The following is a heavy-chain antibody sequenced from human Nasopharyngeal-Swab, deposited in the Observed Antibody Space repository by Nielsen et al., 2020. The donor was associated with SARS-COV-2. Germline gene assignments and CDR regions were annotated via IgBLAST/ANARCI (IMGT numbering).Heavy chain of an antibody. D-gene: IGHD1-26*01. Sequence: GESLKISCAASGFTFSSYTMNWVRQAPGKGSVWVASTNAAGTYAHYADSVKGRFTISRDNSKNTLYLQMNSLRAEDTAVYYCANSGSYTWFYFDYWGQGTLVTVSS. V-gene: IGHV3-21*04. CDR3: ANSGSYTWFYFDY. CDR2: TNAAGTYA. CDR1: GFTFSSYT. J-gene: IGHJ4*02.